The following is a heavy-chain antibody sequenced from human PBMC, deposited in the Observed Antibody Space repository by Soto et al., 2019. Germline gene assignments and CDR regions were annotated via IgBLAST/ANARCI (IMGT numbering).Heavy chain of an antibody. V-gene: IGHV3-30*18. Sequence: QVQLVESGGGVVQPGRSLRLSCAASGFTFSSYGMHWVRQAPGKGLEWVAVISYDGSNKYYADSVKGRFTISRDNSKNTLYLQMNSLRAEDTAVYYCAKDGLLQDYSDYDYYYYYMDVWGKGTTVTVSS. J-gene: IGHJ6*03. D-gene: IGHD4-17*01. CDR3: AKDGLLQDYSDYDYYYYYMDV. CDR1: GFTFSSYG. CDR2: ISYDGSNK.